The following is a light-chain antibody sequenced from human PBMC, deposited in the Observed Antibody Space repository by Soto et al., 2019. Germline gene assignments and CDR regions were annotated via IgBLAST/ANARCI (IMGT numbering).Light chain of an antibody. J-gene: IGLJ1*01. CDR1: TSDVGGYNY. CDR2: EVS. CDR3: LSKTSTISYV. Sequence: QSVLTPPASMSVSPVPSIAISCTGTTSDVGGYNYVSWYQQHPGKVPKLLIHEVSNRPSGVSNRFSGSKSGNTASLTISGLQAEDEADYYCLSKTSTISYVFGTGPKVTVL. V-gene: IGLV2-14*01.